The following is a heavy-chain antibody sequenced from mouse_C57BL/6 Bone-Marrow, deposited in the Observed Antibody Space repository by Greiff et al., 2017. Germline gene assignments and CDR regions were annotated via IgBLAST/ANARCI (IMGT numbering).Heavy chain of an antibody. V-gene: IGHV1-74*01. CDR3: AISCYYGSRFAY. J-gene: IGHJ3*01. D-gene: IGHD1-1*01. CDR1: GYTFTSYW. Sequence: QVQLQQPGAELVKPGASVKVSCKASGYTFTSYWMHWVKQRPGQGLEWIGRIHPADSDTNYNQKFKGKATLTADKSSSTAYMQLSSLASEDSAVYDCAISCYYGSRFAYWGQGTLVTVSA. CDR2: IHPADSDT.